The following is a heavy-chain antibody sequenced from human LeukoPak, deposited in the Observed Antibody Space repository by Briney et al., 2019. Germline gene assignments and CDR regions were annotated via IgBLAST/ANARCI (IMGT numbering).Heavy chain of an antibody. CDR3: ARGRGTSGSNRDFYYYYYMDV. D-gene: IGHD2-15*01. Sequence: ASVKVSCEASGYTFTNYAIHWVRQAPGQRLEWMGWINADNGHTKYSQHFQGRVTITRDTSASTAYMELSSLTFDDMAVYYCARGRGTSGSNRDFYYYYYMDVWGTGTTVTVSS. V-gene: IGHV1-3*03. J-gene: IGHJ6*03. CDR1: GYTFTNYA. CDR2: INADNGHT.